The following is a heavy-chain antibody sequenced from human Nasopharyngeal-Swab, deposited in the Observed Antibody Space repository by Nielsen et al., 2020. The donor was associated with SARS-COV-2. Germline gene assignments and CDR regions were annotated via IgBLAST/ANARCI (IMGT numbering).Heavy chain of an antibody. CDR2: IYYSGST. CDR3: ARAGEDYGDYSYYFGY. CDR1: GGSISSGDYY. Sequence: SETLSLTCTVSGGSISSGDYYWSWIRQPPGKGLEWIGYIYYSGSTYYNPSLKSRVTISVDTSKNQFSLKLSSVTAADTAVYYCARAGEDYGDYSYYFGYWGQGTLVTVSS. D-gene: IGHD4-17*01. J-gene: IGHJ4*02. V-gene: IGHV4-30-4*01.